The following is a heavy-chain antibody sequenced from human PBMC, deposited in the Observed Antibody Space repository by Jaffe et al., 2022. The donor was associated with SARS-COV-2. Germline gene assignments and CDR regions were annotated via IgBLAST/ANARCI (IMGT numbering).Heavy chain of an antibody. J-gene: IGHJ4*02. Sequence: EVQLVESGGGLIQPGGSLRLSCAASGFTVSSNYMTWVRQAPGKGLEWVSVIYSDSSAYYTDSVKGRFIISRDNSKNTLYLQMNNLRAEDTAVYYCASGGPTAFDYWGQGTLVTVSS. D-gene: IGHD3-16*01. CDR1: GFTVSSNY. V-gene: IGHV3-53*01. CDR2: IYSDSSA. CDR3: ASGGPTAFDY.